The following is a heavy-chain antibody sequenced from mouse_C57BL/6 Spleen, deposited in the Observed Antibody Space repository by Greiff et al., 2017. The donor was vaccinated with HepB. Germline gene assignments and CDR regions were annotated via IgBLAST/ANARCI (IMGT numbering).Heavy chain of an antibody. CDR2: IYPGDGDT. CDR1: GYAFSSYW. D-gene: IGHD1-1*01. J-gene: IGHJ4*01. V-gene: IGHV1-80*01. CDR3: ARWGSNDAMDY. Sequence: VQRVESGAELVKPGASVKISCKASGYAFSSYWMNWVKQRPGKGLEWIGQIYPGDGDTNYNGKFKGKATLTADKSSSTAYMQLSSLTSEDSAVYFCARWGSNDAMDYWGQGTSVTVSS.